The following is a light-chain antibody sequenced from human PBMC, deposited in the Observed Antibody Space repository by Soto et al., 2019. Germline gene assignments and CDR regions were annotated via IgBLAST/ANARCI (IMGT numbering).Light chain of an antibody. V-gene: IGKV1-39*01. CDR3: QQSYSGVT. CDR1: LSIVTY. J-gene: IGKJ5*01. Sequence: DAQLTQSPSSLSASVGDSVTITCRASLSIVTYLNWYRRKPGKAPDLLIYGASTLQSGAPTRFSGGGSGTYFTLTIRSLQPADSASYFCQQSYSGVTFGQGTRLEIK. CDR2: GAS.